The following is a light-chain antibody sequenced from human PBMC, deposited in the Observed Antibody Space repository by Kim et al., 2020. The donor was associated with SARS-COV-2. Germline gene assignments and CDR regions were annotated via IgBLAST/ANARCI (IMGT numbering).Light chain of an antibody. CDR2: ASH. J-gene: IGLJ2*01. V-gene: IGLV1-44*01. Sequence: VTISSSASSSNIGNNAVNWYQQLPGAAPKPLVYASHQRPSGVSDRFSGSKSGTSASLVIRGLRSEDEADYLCAAWDDRVDGPVFGGGTQLTVL. CDR3: AAWDDRVDGPV. CDR1: SSNIGNNA.